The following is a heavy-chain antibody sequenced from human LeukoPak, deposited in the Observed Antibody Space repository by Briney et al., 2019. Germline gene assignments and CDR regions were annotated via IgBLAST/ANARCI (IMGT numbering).Heavy chain of an antibody. V-gene: IGHV3-23*01. CDR2: VSSGYVT. J-gene: IGHJ3*02. CDR1: GFTFSTYG. Sequence: GGSLRLSCTASGFTFSTYGMTWVRQAPGKGLEWVSAVSSGYVTYYADSVKGRFTISRDNSKNTLYLQMNSLRVEDTAVYYCAKLGGTSGYSYGLGAFDIWGQGTMVTVSS. CDR3: AKLGGTSGYSYGLGAFDI. D-gene: IGHD5-18*01.